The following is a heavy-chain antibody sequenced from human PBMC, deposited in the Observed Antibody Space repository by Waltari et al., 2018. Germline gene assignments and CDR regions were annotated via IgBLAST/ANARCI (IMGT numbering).Heavy chain of an antibody. D-gene: IGHD6-13*01. CDR2: IKQDGSEK. V-gene: IGHV3-7*04. CDR3: ARGGLDSSWYWRN. J-gene: IGHJ4*02. CDR1: GFTFSSHW. Sequence: EVQLVESGGGLVQPGGSLRLSCAASGFTFSSHWMTWVRQAPGKGLEWVANIKQDGSEKYYVDSVKGRFTISRDNAKSSLYLQMESLRGDDTAVYYCARGGLDSSWYWRNWGQGTLVTVSS.